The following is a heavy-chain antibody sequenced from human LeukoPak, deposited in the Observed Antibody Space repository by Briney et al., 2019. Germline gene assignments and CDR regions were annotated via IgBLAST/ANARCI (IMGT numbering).Heavy chain of an antibody. D-gene: IGHD3-22*01. Sequence: GASVKVSCKASGGTFSSYAISWVRQAPGQGLEWMGGFDPEDGETIYAQKFQGRVTMTEDTSTDTAYMELSSLRSEDTAVYYCATDLGDSGYQLDYWGQGTLVTVSS. CDR1: GGTFSSYA. J-gene: IGHJ4*02. V-gene: IGHV1-24*01. CDR3: ATDLGDSGYQLDY. CDR2: FDPEDGET.